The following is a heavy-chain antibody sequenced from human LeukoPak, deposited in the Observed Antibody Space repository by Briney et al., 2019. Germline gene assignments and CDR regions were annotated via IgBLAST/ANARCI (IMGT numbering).Heavy chain of an antibody. Sequence: ASVKVSCKVSGYTLTELSMHWVRQAPGKGLEWMGGFDPEDGETTYAQKFQGRVTMTEDTSTDTAYMELSSLRSEDTAVYYCATLPPGRGTNDYWGQGTLVTVSS. D-gene: IGHD1-26*01. CDR3: ATLPPGRGTNDY. V-gene: IGHV1-24*01. CDR2: FDPEDGET. CDR1: GYTLTELS. J-gene: IGHJ4*02.